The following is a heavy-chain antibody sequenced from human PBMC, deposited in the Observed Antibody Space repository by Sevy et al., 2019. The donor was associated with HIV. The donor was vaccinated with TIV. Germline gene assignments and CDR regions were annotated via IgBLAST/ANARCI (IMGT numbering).Heavy chain of an antibody. D-gene: IGHD5-18*01. J-gene: IGHJ5*02. CDR2: IGTAGDT. V-gene: IGHV3-13*01. CDR3: ARGMGHSYGPPAGGFDP. Sequence: GGSLRLSCVVSGFTFSEYDMHWVRQGAGKGLEWVSGIGTAGDTYYPGSVKGRFTFSRENAENSLYLQVSSLRAGDTAVYYCARGMGHSYGPPAGGFDPWGQGTLVTVSS. CDR1: GFTFSEYD.